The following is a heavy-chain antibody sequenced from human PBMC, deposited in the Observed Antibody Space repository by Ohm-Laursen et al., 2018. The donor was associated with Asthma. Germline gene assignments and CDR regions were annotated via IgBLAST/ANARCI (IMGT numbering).Heavy chain of an antibody. Sequence: SLRLSCSASGFTFSNYAMHWVRQAPGKGLEWVAVISYDGSNKYYADSVNGRFTVSRDDSKNTLYLQMNSLRPDDTAVYYCARDVMEWYLPAFDFWGQGTLVTVSS. V-gene: IGHV3-30-3*01. J-gene: IGHJ4*02. CDR1: GFTFSNYA. CDR3: ARDVMEWYLPAFDF. D-gene: IGHD3-3*01. CDR2: ISYDGSNK.